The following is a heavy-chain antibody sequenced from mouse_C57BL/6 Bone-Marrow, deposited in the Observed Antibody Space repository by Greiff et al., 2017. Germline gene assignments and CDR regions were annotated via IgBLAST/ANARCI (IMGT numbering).Heavy chain of an antibody. CDR3: ARGGGGIFDY. J-gene: IGHJ2*01. CDR1: GYTFTSYG. D-gene: IGHD1-1*02. V-gene: IGHV1-81*01. CDR2: IYPRSGNT. Sequence: VKLVESGAELARPGASVKLSCKASGYTFTSYGISWVKQRTGQGLEWIGEIYPRSGNTYYNEKFKGKATLTADKSSSTAYMGLRSLTSEDAAVYFCARGGGGIFDYWGQGTTLTVSS.